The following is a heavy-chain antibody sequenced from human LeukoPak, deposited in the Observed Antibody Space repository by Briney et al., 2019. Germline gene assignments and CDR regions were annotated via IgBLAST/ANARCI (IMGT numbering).Heavy chain of an antibody. J-gene: IGHJ5*02. D-gene: IGHD6-6*01. V-gene: IGHV1-69*05. CDR3: ARDRDSSSSPWGWFDP. CDR1: GGTFSSYA. Sequence: ASVKVSCKASGGTFSSYAINWVRRAPGQGLEWMGGIIPIFGTANYAQKFQGRVTITTDESTSTAYMELSSLRSEDTAVYYCARDRDSSSSPWGWFDPWGQGTLVTVSS. CDR2: IIPIFGTA.